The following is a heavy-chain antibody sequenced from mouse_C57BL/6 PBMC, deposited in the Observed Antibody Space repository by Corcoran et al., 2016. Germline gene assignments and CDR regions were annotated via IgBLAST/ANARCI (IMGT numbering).Heavy chain of an antibody. V-gene: IGHV1-77*01. Sequence: VQLKQSGAELVKPGASVKISSKASCCTFTDYYITWVKQRPGQGLEWIGKIGPGSGSTYYNEKFKGKATLTADKSSSTAYMQPSSLTSEDSAVYFCARRTTVGAMDYWGQGTSVTVSS. CDR2: IGPGSGST. J-gene: IGHJ4*01. CDR1: CCTFTDYY. D-gene: IGHD1-1*01. CDR3: ARRTTVGAMDY.